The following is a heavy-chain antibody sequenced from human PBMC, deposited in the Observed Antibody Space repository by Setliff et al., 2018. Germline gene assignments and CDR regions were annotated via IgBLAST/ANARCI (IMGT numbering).Heavy chain of an antibody. V-gene: IGHV4-59*01. D-gene: IGHD1-26*01. Sequence: SETLSLTCSVSGGSISTYHWSWIRQPPEKGLEWIAHIHYSGSTNQNPSLKSRVTISVDTSKNQFSLKMSSMTAADTAVYYCARGERVGGFDYWGQGTLVTVSS. CDR2: IHYSGST. J-gene: IGHJ4*02. CDR3: ARGERVGGFDY. CDR1: GGSISTYH.